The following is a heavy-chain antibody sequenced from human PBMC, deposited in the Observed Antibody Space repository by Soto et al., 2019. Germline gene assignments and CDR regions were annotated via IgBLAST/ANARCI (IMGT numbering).Heavy chain of an antibody. CDR3: ARLGTDYYGMDV. J-gene: IGHJ6*02. V-gene: IGHV4-39*01. D-gene: IGHD2-8*02. CDR1: GGSISSSSYY. CDR2: IYYSGST. Sequence: SETLSLTCTVSGGSISSSSYYWGWIRQPPGKGLEWIGSIYYSGSTYYNPSLKSRVTISVDTSKNQFSLKLSSVTAADTAVYYCARLGTDYYGMDVWGQGTTVTVSS.